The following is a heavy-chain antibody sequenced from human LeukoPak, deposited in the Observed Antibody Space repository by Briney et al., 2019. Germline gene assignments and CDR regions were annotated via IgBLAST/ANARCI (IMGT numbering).Heavy chain of an antibody. CDR2: ISGGSSFT. CDR1: GFSFSSFS. Sequence: GGSLRLSCAASGFSFSSFSMNWVRQAPGKGLEWVSYISGGSSFTYYVDSVKGRFTISRDNAKNSLYLQMNSLRVEDTALYYCARGLVGATTRSTFDYWGQGTLVTVSS. CDR3: ARGLVGATTRSTFDY. J-gene: IGHJ4*02. V-gene: IGHV3-21*04. D-gene: IGHD1-26*01.